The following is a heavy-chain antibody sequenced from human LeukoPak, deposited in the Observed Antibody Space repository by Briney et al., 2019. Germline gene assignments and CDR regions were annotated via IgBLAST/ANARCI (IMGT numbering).Heavy chain of an antibody. Sequence: SETLSLTCAVYGGSFSGCYWSWIRQPPGKGLEWIGEINHSGSTNYNPSLKSRVTISVDTSKNQFSLKLSSVTAADTAVYYCARIHADYYDSTLDYWGQGTLVTVSS. J-gene: IGHJ4*02. V-gene: IGHV4-34*01. CDR3: ARIHADYYDSTLDY. CDR2: INHSGST. D-gene: IGHD3-22*01. CDR1: GGSFSGCY.